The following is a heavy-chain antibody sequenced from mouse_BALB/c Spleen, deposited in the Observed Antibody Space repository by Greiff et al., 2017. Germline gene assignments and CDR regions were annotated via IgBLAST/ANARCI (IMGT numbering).Heavy chain of an antibody. D-gene: IGHD2-1*01. CDR3: ARKGGVYYGNYEGFAY. CDR1: GYTFSSYW. J-gene: IGHJ3*01. V-gene: IGHV1-9*01. Sequence: VQLQESGAELMKPGASVKISCKATGYTFSSYWIEWVKQRPGHGLEWIGEILPGSGSTNYNEKFKGKATFTADTSSNTAYMQLSSLTSEDSAVYYCARKGGVYYGNYEGFAYWGQGTLVTVSA. CDR2: ILPGSGST.